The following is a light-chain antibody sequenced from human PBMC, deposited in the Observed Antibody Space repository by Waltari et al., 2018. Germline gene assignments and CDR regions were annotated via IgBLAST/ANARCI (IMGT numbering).Light chain of an antibody. V-gene: IGKV3-20*01. CDR1: QSLNNSY. CDR2: GAS. J-gene: IGKJ1*01. CDR3: QQFGSSPRWT. Sequence: EGVLTQSPGTLSVSPGERATLSCSVIQSLNNSYLAWDHLKPGQPPRLLIYGASSRATGVPNRFSGRGSGTDFTLTISRLEPDDFAVYFCQQFGSSPRWTFGQGTKVE.